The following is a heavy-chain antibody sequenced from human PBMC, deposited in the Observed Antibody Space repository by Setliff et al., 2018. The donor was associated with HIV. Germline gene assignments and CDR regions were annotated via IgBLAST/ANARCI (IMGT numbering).Heavy chain of an antibody. CDR2: ISSSSRSK. Sequence: GGSLRLSCEASGFTFSTYSMNWVRQAPGKGLEWVSSISSSSRSKYYADSVKGRFTISRDNAKNSLYLQMNSLRAEDTAVYYCARDNGRYFDRGWFDPWGQGTLVTVSS. V-gene: IGHV3-21*01. D-gene: IGHD3-9*01. CDR3: ARDNGRYFDRGWFDP. CDR1: GFTFSTYS. J-gene: IGHJ5*02.